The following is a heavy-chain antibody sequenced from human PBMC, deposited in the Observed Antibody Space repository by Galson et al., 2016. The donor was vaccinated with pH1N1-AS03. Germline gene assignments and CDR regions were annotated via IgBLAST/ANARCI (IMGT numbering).Heavy chain of an antibody. V-gene: IGHV1-69*13. J-gene: IGHJ4*02. Sequence: SVKASCKASGGPFSSHAINWVRQAPGQGLEWMGGIIPILGTPNYAQKFQGRVTINADESTNTAYMELSSLRSEDTAVYYCAIGTRKTTTGGIDFWGQGTLVTVSS. CDR1: GGPFSSHA. CDR2: IIPILGTP. D-gene: IGHD7-27*01. CDR3: AIGTRKTTTGGIDF.